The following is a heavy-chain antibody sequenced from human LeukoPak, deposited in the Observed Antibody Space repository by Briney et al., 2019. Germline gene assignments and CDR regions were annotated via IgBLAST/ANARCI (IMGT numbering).Heavy chain of an antibody. CDR1: GFTFSSYE. Sequence: GGSLRLSCAASGFTFSSYEINWVRQAPGKGLEWVSYISSSRSTIYYADSVKGRFTISRDNAKNSLYLQMNSLRAEDTAVYYCARPGDGMDVWGKGTTVTVSS. J-gene: IGHJ6*04. V-gene: IGHV3-48*03. CDR2: ISSSRSTI. CDR3: ARPGDGMDV.